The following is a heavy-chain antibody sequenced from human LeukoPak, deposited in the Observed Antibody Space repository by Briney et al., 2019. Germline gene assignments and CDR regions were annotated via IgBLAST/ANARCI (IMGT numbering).Heavy chain of an antibody. CDR2: ISGSGGST. D-gene: IGHD2-2*01. V-gene: IGHV3-23*01. CDR3: AKDIPDIVVVPAATTLFDY. CDR1: GFTFSSYA. J-gene: IGHJ4*02. Sequence: GGSLRLSCAASGFTFSSYAMSWVRQAPGKGLEWVSAISGSGGSTYYADSMKGRFTISRDNSKNTLYLQMNSLRAEDTAVYYCAKDIPDIVVVPAATTLFDYWGQGTLVTVSS.